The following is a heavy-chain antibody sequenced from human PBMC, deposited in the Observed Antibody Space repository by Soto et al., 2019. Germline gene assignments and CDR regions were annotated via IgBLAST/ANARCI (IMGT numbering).Heavy chain of an antibody. Sequence: PSETLSFTCSVAGGSVSSSPSYWNWIRQPPGKGLGWIGYVFYSGSTNYNPSLESRVTISLDISKNEFSQRKRSVTAADTAVYYCVREGYSYADSWGRGTLVTVSS. D-gene: IGHD5-18*01. CDR1: GGSVSSSPSY. J-gene: IGHJ4*02. CDR2: VFYSGST. CDR3: VREGYSYADS. V-gene: IGHV4-61*01.